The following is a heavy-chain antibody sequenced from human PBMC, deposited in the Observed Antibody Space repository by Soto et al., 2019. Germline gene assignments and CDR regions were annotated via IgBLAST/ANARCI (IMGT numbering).Heavy chain of an antibody. D-gene: IGHD6-19*01. CDR2: ISSSGSTI. CDR1: GFTFSSYE. Sequence: GGSLILSCAASGFTFSSYEMNWVRQAPGKGLEWVSYISSSGSTIYYADSVKGRFTISRDNAKNSLYLQMNSLRAEDTAVYYCARDLGSGWFDYWGQGSLVTVSS. V-gene: IGHV3-48*03. J-gene: IGHJ4*02. CDR3: ARDLGSGWFDY.